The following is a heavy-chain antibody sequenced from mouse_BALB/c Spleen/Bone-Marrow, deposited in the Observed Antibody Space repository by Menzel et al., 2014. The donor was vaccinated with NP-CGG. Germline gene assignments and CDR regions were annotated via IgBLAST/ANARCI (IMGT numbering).Heavy chain of an antibody. CDR3: AIRAY. V-gene: IGHV5-17*02. CDR2: ISGGSSTI. CDR1: GFTFSSFG. Sequence: DVMLVESGGGLVLPGGSRKLSCAASGFTFSSFGMHWVRQAPEKGLEWVAYISGGSSTIYYADTVKGRFTISRDNPKNTLFLQMTSLRSEDTAMYYCAIRAYWGQGTLVTVSA. J-gene: IGHJ3*01. D-gene: IGHD3-2*02.